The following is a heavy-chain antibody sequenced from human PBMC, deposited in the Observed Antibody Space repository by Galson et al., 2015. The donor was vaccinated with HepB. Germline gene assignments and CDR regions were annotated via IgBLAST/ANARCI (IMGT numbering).Heavy chain of an antibody. V-gene: IGHV3-53*01. CDR1: GFTCSTNY. CDR3: TTGPSFRGFHFTDG. CDR2: IHGAGIT. Sequence: SLRLSCAVSGFTCSTNYMRWVRQAPGKGLDWVSLIHGAGITRYAESVKGRFTISSDNSKNTMYLQMNSLRAEDTAVYYCTTGPSFRGFHFTDGWGKGTTVTGS. J-gene: IGHJ6*03.